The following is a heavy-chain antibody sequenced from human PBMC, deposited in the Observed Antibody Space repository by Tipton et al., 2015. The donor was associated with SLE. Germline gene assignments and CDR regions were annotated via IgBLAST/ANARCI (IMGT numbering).Heavy chain of an antibody. CDR3: ARSGSGSYSLDY. CDR1: GGSISSGSYY. D-gene: IGHD1-26*01. CDR2: IYTSGST. J-gene: IGHJ4*02. V-gene: IGHV4-61*02. Sequence: LRLSCSVSGGSISSGSYYWSWIRQPAGKGLEWIGRIYTSGSTNYNPSLKSRVTISVDTSKNQFSLKLSSVTAADTAVYYCARSGSGSYSLDYWGQGTLVTVSS.